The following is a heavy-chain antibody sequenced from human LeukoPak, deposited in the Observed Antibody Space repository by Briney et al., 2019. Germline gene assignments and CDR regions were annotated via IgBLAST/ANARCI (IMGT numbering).Heavy chain of an antibody. Sequence: ASVSLSCKSTAGTFSFYAISWARHPPGPGLERMGRIIPILGIANYPQKFQGRVTITADKSTSTAYMELISLRSEDTAVYYCARCRGDCSGLDYWGQGTLVTVSS. CDR2: IIPILGIA. CDR1: AGTFSFYA. V-gene: IGHV1-69*04. J-gene: IGHJ4*02. D-gene: IGHD2-21*02. CDR3: ARCRGDCSGLDY.